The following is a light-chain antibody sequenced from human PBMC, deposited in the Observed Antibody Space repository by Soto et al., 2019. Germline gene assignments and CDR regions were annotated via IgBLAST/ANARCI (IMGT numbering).Light chain of an antibody. CDR2: DNN. CDR1: NLNIGNNY. Sequence: CLLTQSHSVSAPPRRRFSLPCSGSNLNIGNNYVSWYQQLPVTAPKLLIYDNNKRPSGIPDRFSGSKSGTSATLDISGLQTGDEADYYCGTRDSSRIGYVFGTGTKVTVL. CDR3: GTRDSSRIGYV. V-gene: IGLV1-51*01. J-gene: IGLJ1*01.